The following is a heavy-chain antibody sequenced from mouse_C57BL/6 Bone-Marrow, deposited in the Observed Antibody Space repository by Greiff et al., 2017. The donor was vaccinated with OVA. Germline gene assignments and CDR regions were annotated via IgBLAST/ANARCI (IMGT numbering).Heavy chain of an antibody. D-gene: IGHD2-4*01. J-gene: IGHJ2*01. CDR1: GYTFTSYW. CDR3: ARSRRLRREGGFDY. CDR2: IHPNSGST. Sequence: VQLQQPGAELVKPGASVKLSCKASGYTFTSYWMHWVKQRPGQGLEWIGMIHPNSGSTNYNEKFKSKATLTVDKSSSTAYMQLSSLTSEDSAVYYCARSRRLRREGGFDYWGQGTTLTVSS. V-gene: IGHV1-64*01.